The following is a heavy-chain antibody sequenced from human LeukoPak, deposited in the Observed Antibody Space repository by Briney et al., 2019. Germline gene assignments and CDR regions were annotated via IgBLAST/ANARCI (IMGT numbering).Heavy chain of an antibody. Sequence: ASVKVSCKASGYTFTSYGISWVRQAPGQGLEWMGWISAYNGNTNYAQKLQGRVTMTTDTSTSTAYMELRSLRSDDTAVYYCARTDYYGSGGYGYYFDYWGQGTLVTVSS. V-gene: IGHV1-18*01. CDR2: ISAYNGNT. D-gene: IGHD3-10*01. CDR1: GYTFTSYG. J-gene: IGHJ4*02. CDR3: ARTDYYGSGGYGYYFDY.